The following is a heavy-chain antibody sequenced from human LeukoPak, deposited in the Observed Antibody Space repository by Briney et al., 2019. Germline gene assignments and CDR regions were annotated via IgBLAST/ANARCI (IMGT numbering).Heavy chain of an antibody. D-gene: IGHD3-10*01. CDR1: GYTFTGYY. V-gene: IGHV1-2*02. CDR3: ARESLRGRVPTSPDY. CDR2: INTNSGGT. Sequence: ASVKVSCKASGYTFTGYYMHWVRQAPGQGLEWMGWINTNSGGTNYAQKFQGRVTMTRDTSISTAYMELSRLRSDDTAVYYCARESLRGRVPTSPDYWGQGTLVTVSS. J-gene: IGHJ4*02.